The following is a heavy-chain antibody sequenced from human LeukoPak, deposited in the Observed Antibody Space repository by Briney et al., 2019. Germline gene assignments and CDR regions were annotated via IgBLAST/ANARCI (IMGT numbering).Heavy chain of an antibody. V-gene: IGHV3-23*01. J-gene: IGHJ4*02. D-gene: IGHD3-9*01. CDR3: ARTYYDILTGYNPYFDY. CDR1: GFTFSSYA. CDR2: ISGSGGST. Sequence: GGSLRLSCAASGFTFSSYAMSWVRQAPGKGLEWVSAISGSGGSTYYADSVKGRFTISRDNAKNFLYLQMNSLRAEDTAVYYCARTYYDILTGYNPYFDYWGQGILVTVSS.